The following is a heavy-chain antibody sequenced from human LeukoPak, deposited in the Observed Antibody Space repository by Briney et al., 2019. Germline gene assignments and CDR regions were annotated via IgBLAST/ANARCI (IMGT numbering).Heavy chain of an antibody. V-gene: IGHV3-74*01. CDR2: INNDGSTT. CDR1: GFTFSSYW. J-gene: IGHJ4*02. Sequence: GGSPRPSCAASGFTFSSYWMHWVRQVPGKGLVWVSRINNDGSTTRYADSVKGRFTISRDNAKNTVYLQMNSLRAEDTAVYYCVRGGVTGSGTYYVLNWGQGTLITVSS. D-gene: IGHD3-10*01. CDR3: VRGGVTGSGTYYVLN.